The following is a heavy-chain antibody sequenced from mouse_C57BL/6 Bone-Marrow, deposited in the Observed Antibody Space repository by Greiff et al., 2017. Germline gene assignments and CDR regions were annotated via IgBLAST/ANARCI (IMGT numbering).Heavy chain of an antibody. V-gene: IGHV1-53*01. CDR2: INPSNGGT. CDR3: AREDYGSSYYFDY. CDR1: GYTFTSYW. J-gene: IGHJ2*01. D-gene: IGHD1-1*01. Sequence: VQLQQPGTELVKPGASVKLSCKASGYTFTSYWMHWVKQRPGQGLEWIGNINPSNGGTNYNEKFKSKATLTVDKSSSTAYMQLSSLTSEDSAVYYCAREDYGSSYYFDYWGQGTTLTVSS.